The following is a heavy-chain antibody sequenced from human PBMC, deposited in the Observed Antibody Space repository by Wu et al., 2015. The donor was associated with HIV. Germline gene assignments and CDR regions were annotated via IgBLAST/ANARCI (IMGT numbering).Heavy chain of an antibody. CDR2: VIPMFGVP. CDR3: NRRQQLVDQ. CDR1: GGTFNNYA. D-gene: IGHD6-13*01. V-gene: IGHV1-69*13. J-gene: IGHJ4*02. Sequence: QVQLVQSGAEVKKPGSSVKVSCKVSGGTFNNYAITWVRQAPGQGLEWVGRVIPMFGVPDYARRFQGRVTITADDSTRTVSLELRRLTSHDTALYFCNRRQQLVDQWGQGTLITVSS.